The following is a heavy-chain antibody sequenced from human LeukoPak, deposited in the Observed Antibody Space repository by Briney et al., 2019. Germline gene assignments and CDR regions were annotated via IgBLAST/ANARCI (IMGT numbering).Heavy chain of an antibody. CDR1: GLTFSSYA. Sequence: GGSLRLSCAASGLTFSSYAMSWVRQAPGKGLEWVSAISGSGGSTYYADSVKGRFTISRDNSKNTLYLQMNSLRAEDTAVYYCATTGVDSSGYYGYWGQGTLVTVSS. CDR3: ATTGVDSSGYYGY. J-gene: IGHJ4*02. CDR2: ISGSGGST. D-gene: IGHD3-22*01. V-gene: IGHV3-23*01.